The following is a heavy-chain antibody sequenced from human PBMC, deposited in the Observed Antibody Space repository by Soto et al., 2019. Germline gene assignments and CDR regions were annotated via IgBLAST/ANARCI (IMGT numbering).Heavy chain of an antibody. CDR3: ARDRWIVSTITSFDY. J-gene: IGHJ4*02. Sequence: GGSLRLSCSASGFTFSTYGMHWVRQAPGKGLEWVALIWYDGRKEDYADSVKGRFTISRDNSKNTLYLQMNSLRAEGTAVYYCARDRWIVSTITSFDYWGQGTPVTVSS. D-gene: IGHD5-12*01. V-gene: IGHV3-33*01. CDR1: GFTFSTYG. CDR2: IWYDGRKE.